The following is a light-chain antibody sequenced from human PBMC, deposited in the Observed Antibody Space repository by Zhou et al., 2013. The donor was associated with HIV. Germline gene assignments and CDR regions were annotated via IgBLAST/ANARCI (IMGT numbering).Light chain of an antibody. CDR2: GAS. J-gene: IGKJ5*01. CDR1: QSVSNN. CDR3: QQYKNWPIT. V-gene: IGKV3D-15*01. Sequence: ETVLTQSPGTLSLSPGERATLSCRASQSVSNNFLAWYQQKPGQAPRLLIYGASSRVTGIPARFSGSGSGTDFTLTISSLQSEDFAIYYCQQYKNWPITFGQGTRLEIK.